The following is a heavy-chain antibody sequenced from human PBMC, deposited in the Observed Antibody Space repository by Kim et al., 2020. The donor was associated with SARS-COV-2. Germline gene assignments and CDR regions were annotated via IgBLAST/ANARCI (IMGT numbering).Heavy chain of an antibody. CDR1: GGSISTRNYN. V-gene: IGHV4-39*01. CDR3: AAYNRGSIYFDY. D-gene: IGHD3-10*01. J-gene: IGHJ4*02. Sequence: SETLSLTCTVSGGSISTRNYNWGWIRQSPGKGREWIGSIYYNGNTYYNPSLKSRVTMSIDTSKNQFSLSLSSVTAADTAVYYCAAYNRGSIYFDYWGQGT. CDR2: IYYNGNT.